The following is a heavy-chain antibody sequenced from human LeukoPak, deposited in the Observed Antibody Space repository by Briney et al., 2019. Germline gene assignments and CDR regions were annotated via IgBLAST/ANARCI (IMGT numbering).Heavy chain of an antibody. D-gene: IGHD6-19*01. V-gene: IGHV3-23*01. CDR3: AKHGFSSGWPQVPSDH. Sequence: GGSLRLSCTASRFTFSSYAMSWVRQAPGKGLEWVSAISGSGDNTCYADSVKGRFTISRDNSKNTLYLQMIGLRAEDTAVYYCAKHGFSSGWPQVPSDHWGQGTLVTVSS. CDR1: RFTFSSYA. J-gene: IGHJ4*02. CDR2: ISGSGDNT.